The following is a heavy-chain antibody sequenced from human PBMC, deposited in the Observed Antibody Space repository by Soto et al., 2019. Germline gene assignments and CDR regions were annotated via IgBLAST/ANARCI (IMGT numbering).Heavy chain of an antibody. CDR3: ARVRYFDWSPNWFDP. CDR1: GYTFTSYY. V-gene: IGHV1-46*01. Sequence: ASVKVSCKASGYTFTSYYMHWVRQAPGQGLEWMGIINPSGGSTSYAQKFQGRVTMTRDTSTSTVYMELSSLRSEDTAVYYCARVRYFDWSPNWFDPWGQGTMVTXS. D-gene: IGHD3-9*01. CDR2: INPSGGST. J-gene: IGHJ5*02.